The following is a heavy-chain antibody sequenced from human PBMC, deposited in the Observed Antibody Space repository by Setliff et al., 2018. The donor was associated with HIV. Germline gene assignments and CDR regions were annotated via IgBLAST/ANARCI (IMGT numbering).Heavy chain of an antibody. CDR2: IYYSGST. CDR1: GGSISSSSYY. J-gene: IGHJ6*02. Sequence: SETLSLTCTVSGGSISSSSYYWGWIRQPPGKGLEWIGSIYYSGSTYYNPSLKSRVTISVDTSKNQFSLKLRSVTAADTAVYYCARDLYSSGWYGLYYYGMDVWGQGTTVTVSS. D-gene: IGHD6-19*01. V-gene: IGHV4-39*07. CDR3: ARDLYSSGWYGLYYYGMDV.